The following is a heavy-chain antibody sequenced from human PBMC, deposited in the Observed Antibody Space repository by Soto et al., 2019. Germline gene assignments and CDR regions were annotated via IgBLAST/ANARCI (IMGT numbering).Heavy chain of an antibody. CDR2: MHHTQGT. CDR3: ARVPFVGYFDWLDA. D-gene: IGHD3-9*01. V-gene: IGHV4-59*01. J-gene: IGHJ5*01. CDR1: GGSISSYY. Sequence: SETLSLTCTVSGGSISSYYWSWIRQPPGKGLEWIGYMHHTQGTNDNPSLRGRVHMSIDTSMNQFSLRLTSVTAADTAVYYCARVPFVGYFDWLDAWGHGTLVTVSS.